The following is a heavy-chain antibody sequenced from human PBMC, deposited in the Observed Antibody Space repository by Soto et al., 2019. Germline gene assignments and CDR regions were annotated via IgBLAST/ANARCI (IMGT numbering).Heavy chain of an antibody. CDR2: IIPILGIA. J-gene: IGHJ6*03. Sequence: SVKVSCKASGGTFSSYTISWVRQAPGQGLEWMGRIIPILGIANYAQKFQGRVTITADKSTSTAYMELSSLRSEDTAVYYCARSGVTYDLPYYYYYYYMDVWGKGTTVTVSS. CDR1: GGTFSSYT. CDR3: ARSGVTYDLPYYYYYYYMDV. D-gene: IGHD3-16*01. V-gene: IGHV1-69*02.